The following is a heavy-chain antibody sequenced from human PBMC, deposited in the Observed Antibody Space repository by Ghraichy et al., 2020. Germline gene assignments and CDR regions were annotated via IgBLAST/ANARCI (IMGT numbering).Heavy chain of an antibody. Sequence: SETLSLTCAVYGGSFSGYYWSWIRQPPGKGLEWIGEINHSGSTNYNPSLKSRVTISGDTTKNQFSLRLSSVTAADTAVYYCARGSGYDSVYWGQGTLVTVSS. CDR3: ARGSGYDSVY. CDR1: GGSFSGYY. V-gene: IGHV4-34*01. CDR2: INHSGST. D-gene: IGHD5-12*01. J-gene: IGHJ4*02.